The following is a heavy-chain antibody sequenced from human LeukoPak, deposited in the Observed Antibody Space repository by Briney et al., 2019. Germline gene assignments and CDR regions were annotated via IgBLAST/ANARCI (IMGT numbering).Heavy chain of an antibody. V-gene: IGHV3-30*18. D-gene: IGHD2-15*01. CDR3: AKQYCSGGSCYWFRAFDI. CDR1: GFTFSSYG. Sequence: GGSLRLSCAASGFTFSSYGMHWVRQAPGKGLEWVAVISYDGSNKYYADFVKGRFTISRDNSKNTLYLQMNSLRAEDTAVYYCAKQYCSGGSCYWFRAFDIWGQGTMVTVSS. CDR2: ISYDGSNK. J-gene: IGHJ3*02.